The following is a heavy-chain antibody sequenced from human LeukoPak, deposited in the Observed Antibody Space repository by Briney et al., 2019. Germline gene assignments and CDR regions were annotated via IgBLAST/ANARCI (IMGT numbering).Heavy chain of an antibody. CDR2: IYSSGTT. Sequence: SATLSLTCTVSGGSTINYFRSWIRQPAGKGLEWMGHIYSSGTTHYNPSLNNRVTISLDTSKGQFSLHLNSVTAADTAVYYCARAEGSGSGAYTLDYWGQGILVTVSS. V-gene: IGHV4-4*07. D-gene: IGHD3-10*01. J-gene: IGHJ4*02. CDR3: ARAEGSGSGAYTLDY. CDR1: GGSTINYF.